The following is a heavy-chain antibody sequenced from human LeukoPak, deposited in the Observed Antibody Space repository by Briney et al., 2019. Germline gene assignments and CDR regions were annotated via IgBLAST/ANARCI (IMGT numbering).Heavy chain of an antibody. CDR1: GFTFSDYY. CDR2: ISSSGSTI. V-gene: IGHV3-11*04. Sequence: GGPLRLSCAASGFTFSDYYMSWIRQAPGKGLEWVSYISSSGSTIYYADSVKGRFTISRDNAKNSLYLQMHSLRAEDTAVYYCASNRYYYGSGRYYVWNWFDPWGQGTLVTVST. J-gene: IGHJ5*02. CDR3: ASNRYYYGSGRYYVWNWFDP. D-gene: IGHD3-10*01.